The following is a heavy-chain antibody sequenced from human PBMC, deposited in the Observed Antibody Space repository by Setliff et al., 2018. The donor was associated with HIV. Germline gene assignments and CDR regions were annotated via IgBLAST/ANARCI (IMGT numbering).Heavy chain of an antibody. CDR2: VNPNSGDA. CDR1: GYTFTGHY. J-gene: IGHJ6*02. CDR3: ARNFCLSPSGKYYYYYGMDI. Sequence: GASVKVSCKASGYTFTGHYLHWVRQAPGQGLEWLGWVNPNSGDAIYAQNFQGRVTMTRDTSINAAYMELRGLRSDDTAVYYCARNFCLSPSGKYYYYYGMDIWGQGTTVTVSS. V-gene: IGHV1-2*02. D-gene: IGHD3-10*01.